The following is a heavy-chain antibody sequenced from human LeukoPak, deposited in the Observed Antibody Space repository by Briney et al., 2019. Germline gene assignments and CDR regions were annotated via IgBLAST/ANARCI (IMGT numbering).Heavy chain of an antibody. CDR2: IYYSGST. J-gene: IGHJ6*03. V-gene: IGHV4-59*01. Sequence: SETLSLTCTVSGGSISSYYWSWIRQPPGKGLEWIGYIYYSGSTNYNPSLKSRVTISVDTSKNQFSLKLSSVTAADTAVYYCARKSYDFWSEGYYYMDVWGKGTTVTVSS. D-gene: IGHD3-3*01. CDR3: ARKSYDFWSEGYYYMDV. CDR1: GGSISSYY.